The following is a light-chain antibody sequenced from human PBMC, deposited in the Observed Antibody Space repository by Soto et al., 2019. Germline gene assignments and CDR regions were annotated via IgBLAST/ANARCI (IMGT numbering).Light chain of an antibody. CDR2: DVT. Sequence: QSALTQPASVSGSPGQSITISCTGTSSDIGDYNYVSWYQQHPGKAPKLIIYDVTGRPSGISNRFSGSKSGNSASLTISGLQAEDEADYFCSSYTSSSAVAFGGGTKLTVL. J-gene: IGLJ2*01. CDR3: SSYTSSSAVA. CDR1: SSDIGDYNY. V-gene: IGLV2-14*03.